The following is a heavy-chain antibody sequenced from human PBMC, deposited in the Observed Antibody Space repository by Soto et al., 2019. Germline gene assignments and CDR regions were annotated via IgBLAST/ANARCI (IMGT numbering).Heavy chain of an antibody. Sequence: QVQVQESGPGLLKSSETLSLSCTVSSGSISSYYWSWIRQPPGKGLEWIGNMHYNGNTNYNPSLKSRVTTSVDTSKNQVSLKLSSVTAADTAMYYCAGAEHWLAFVDWGQGTLVTVSS. CDR1: SGSISSYY. J-gene: IGHJ4*02. V-gene: IGHV4-59*08. D-gene: IGHD6-19*01. CDR3: AGAEHWLAFVD. CDR2: MHYNGNT.